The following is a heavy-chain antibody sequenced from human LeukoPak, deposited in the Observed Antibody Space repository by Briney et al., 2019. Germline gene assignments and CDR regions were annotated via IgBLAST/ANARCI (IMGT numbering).Heavy chain of an antibody. D-gene: IGHD3-22*01. V-gene: IGHV4-38-2*02. CDR2: INHSRST. CDR1: GYSITSGYY. CDR3: ARVGWLLLSHYFDY. Sequence: SETLSLTCTVSGYSITSGYYWGWIRQPPGKGLEWIGEINHSRSTNYNPSLKSRVTISVDTSKNQFSLKLSSVTAADTAVYYCARVGWLLLSHYFDYWGQGTLVTVSS. J-gene: IGHJ4*02.